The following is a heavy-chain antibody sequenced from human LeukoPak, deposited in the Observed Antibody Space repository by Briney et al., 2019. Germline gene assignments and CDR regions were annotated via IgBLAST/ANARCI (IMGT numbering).Heavy chain of an antibody. CDR3: ARAVYYGDYFDAFDI. CDR2: INAGNGNT. V-gene: IGHV1-3*01. D-gene: IGHD4-17*01. J-gene: IGHJ3*02. CDR1: GYTFTSYA. Sequence: ASVNVSCKASGYTFTSYAMHWVRQAPGQRLEWMGWINAGNGNTKYSQKFQGRVTITRDTSASTAYMELSSLRSEDTAVYYCARAVYYGDYFDAFDIWGQGTMVTVSS.